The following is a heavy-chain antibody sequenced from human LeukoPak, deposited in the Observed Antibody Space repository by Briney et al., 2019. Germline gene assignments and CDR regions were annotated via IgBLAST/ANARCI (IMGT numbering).Heavy chain of an antibody. CDR2: IYSGGST. CDR3: ATSRVISDNYFDY. D-gene: IGHD3-22*01. Sequence: HPGGSLRLSCAASGFTVSSNYMSWGRQAPGKGLEWVSVIYSGGSTYYADSVKGRFTISRDNSKNTLYLQMNSLRAEDTAVYYCATSRVISDNYFDYWGQGTLVSVSS. J-gene: IGHJ4*02. CDR1: GFTVSSNY. V-gene: IGHV3-53*01.